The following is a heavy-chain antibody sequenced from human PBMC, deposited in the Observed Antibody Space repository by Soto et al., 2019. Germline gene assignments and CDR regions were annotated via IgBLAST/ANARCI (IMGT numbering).Heavy chain of an antibody. Sequence: QVQLVQSGAEVKKPGSSVKVSCKASGGTFSSYAISWVRQAPGQGLEWMGGIIPIFGTANYAQKFQGRVTNTADESTSTAYMELSSLGSEDTAVYYCARDWTTYCGGDCYSTYFDYWGQGTLVTVSS. J-gene: IGHJ4*02. V-gene: IGHV1-69*01. CDR2: IIPIFGTA. CDR1: GGTFSSYA. CDR3: ARDWTTYCGGDCYSTYFDY. D-gene: IGHD2-21*02.